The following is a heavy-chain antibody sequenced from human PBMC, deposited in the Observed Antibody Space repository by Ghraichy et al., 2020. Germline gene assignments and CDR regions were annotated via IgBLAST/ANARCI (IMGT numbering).Heavy chain of an antibody. CDR2: ISGSGGST. D-gene: IGHD6-19*01. CDR3: AKGEGPEAVAGTRWFDP. V-gene: IGHV3-23*01. Sequence: GSLRLSCAASGFTFSSYAMSWVRQAPGKGLEWVSAISGSGGSTYYADSVKGRFTISRDNSKNTLYLQMNSLRAEDTAVYYCAKGEGPEAVAGTRWFDPWGQGTLVTVSS. CDR1: GFTFSSYA. J-gene: IGHJ5*02.